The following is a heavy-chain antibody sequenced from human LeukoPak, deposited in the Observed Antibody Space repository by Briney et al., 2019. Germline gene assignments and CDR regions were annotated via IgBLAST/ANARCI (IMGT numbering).Heavy chain of an antibody. J-gene: IGHJ4*02. CDR1: GGPLRNYQ. CDR3: ARRDFSSGWSFDY. V-gene: IGHV4-4*07. Sequence: PSETLSLTCTVSGGPLRNYQWTWIRQPARKGLEWIGQIHTSGSTNYNPPLKSRVTMSVDTSENQVSLTIRSVTAADTALYYCARRDFSSGWSFDYRGQGTLVTVSS. D-gene: IGHD6-19*01. CDR2: IHTSGST.